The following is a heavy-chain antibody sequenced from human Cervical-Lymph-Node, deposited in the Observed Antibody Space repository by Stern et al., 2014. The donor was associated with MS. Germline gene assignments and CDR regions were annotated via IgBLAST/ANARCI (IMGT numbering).Heavy chain of an antibody. J-gene: IGHJ6*02. V-gene: IGHV1-69*06. CDR2: IIPVFGST. CDR3: AREISSLGMGI. CDR1: GGDFTTYA. Sequence: VQLVQPGAEVKKPGSSVKVSCKASGGDFTTYAISWVRQAPGQGLEWMGGIIPVFGSTDYSPKFQGRVTITADKSTSTTYVELSSLRPEDTAVYYCAREISSLGMGIWGQGTMVTVSS.